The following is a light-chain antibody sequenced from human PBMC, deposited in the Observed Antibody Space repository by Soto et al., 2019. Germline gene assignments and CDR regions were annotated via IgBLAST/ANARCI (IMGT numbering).Light chain of an antibody. CDR2: EVS. V-gene: IGLV2-14*01. CDR1: SSDVGSYNY. Sequence: QSALTQPASVSGSPGQSITISCTGTSSDVGSYNYVSWYQQHPGKAPKLMIYEVSNRPSGVSNRFSGSKSGNTASLTISGLQAEDEADDYCSSYTSSSALGVVFGGGTKLTVL. J-gene: IGLJ2*01. CDR3: SSYTSSSALGVV.